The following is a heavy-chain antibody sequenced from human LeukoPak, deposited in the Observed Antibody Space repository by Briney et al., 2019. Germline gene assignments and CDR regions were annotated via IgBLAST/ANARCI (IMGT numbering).Heavy chain of an antibody. J-gene: IGHJ4*02. D-gene: IGHD3-22*01. CDR2: IDTKTGNP. CDR1: GYTFTSYG. CDR3: AIHPSDSSGYFSY. Sequence: ASVKVSCKASGYTFTSYGISWVRQAPGQGLEYMGWIDTKTGNPTYAQGFTGRFVFSLDTSVSTAYLQIGSLKADDTAVYYCAIHPSDSSGYFSYWGQGALVTVSS. V-gene: IGHV7-4-1*01.